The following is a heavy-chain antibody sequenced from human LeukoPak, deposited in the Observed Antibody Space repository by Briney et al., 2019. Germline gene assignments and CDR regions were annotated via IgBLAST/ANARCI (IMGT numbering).Heavy chain of an antibody. V-gene: IGHV1-2*02. J-gene: IGHJ4*02. CDR3: ARDPGAAMVDLDH. D-gene: IGHD5-18*01. Sequence: GASVKVSCKASGYTLTDYAMHWVRQAPGQGLEWMGWISPNSGGTKYAQKFQGRVTMTRDTSISTAYMELSSLSSDDTAVYYCARDPGAAMVDLDHWGQGTLVTVSS. CDR1: GYTLTDYA. CDR2: ISPNSGGT.